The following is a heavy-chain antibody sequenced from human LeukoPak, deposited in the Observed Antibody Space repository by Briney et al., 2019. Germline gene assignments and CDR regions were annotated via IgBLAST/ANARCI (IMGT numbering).Heavy chain of an antibody. CDR1: GFTFSSYS. CDR3: ANEYSKGDV. CDR2: ISSSSSYI. J-gene: IGHJ3*01. D-gene: IGHD4-11*01. Sequence: GGSLRLSCAASGFTFSSYSMNWVRQAPGKGLEWVSSISSSSSYIYYADSVKGRFTISRDNSKDTLYLQMNSLRVEDAAVYYCANEYSKGDVWGQGTVVTVSS. V-gene: IGHV3-21*04.